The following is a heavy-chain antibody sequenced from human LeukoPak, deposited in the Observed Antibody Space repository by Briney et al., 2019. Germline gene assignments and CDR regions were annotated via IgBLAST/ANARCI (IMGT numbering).Heavy chain of an antibody. J-gene: IGHJ4*02. Sequence: GGSLRLSCAASGFTFSRYTMNWVRQAPGKGLEWVSSISGTSSYISYADSLKGRFTISRDNAKNSLYLQMNSLRAEDTAVYSCARDKYGDYSFDYRGQGTLVTVSS. CDR2: ISGTSSYI. CDR1: GFTFSRYT. CDR3: ARDKYGDYSFDY. V-gene: IGHV3-21*01. D-gene: IGHD4-17*01.